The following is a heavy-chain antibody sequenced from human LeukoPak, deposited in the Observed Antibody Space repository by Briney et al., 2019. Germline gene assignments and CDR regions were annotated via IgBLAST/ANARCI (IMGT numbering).Heavy chain of an antibody. V-gene: IGHV4-34*01. Sequence: SETPSLTCAVYGGSFSGYYWSWIRQPPGKGLEWIGEINHSGSTNYNPSLKSRVTISVDTSKNQFSLKLSSVTAADTAVYYCARIGITIFGVVIPNYYGMDVWGQGTTVTVSS. CDR3: ARIGITIFGVVIPNYYGMDV. CDR2: INHSGST. CDR1: GGSFSGYY. J-gene: IGHJ6*02. D-gene: IGHD3-3*01.